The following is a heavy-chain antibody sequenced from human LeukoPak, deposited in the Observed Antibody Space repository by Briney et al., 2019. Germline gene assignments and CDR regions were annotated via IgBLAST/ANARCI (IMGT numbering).Heavy chain of an antibody. CDR3: AREGVRSGYFDY. CDR2: IIPIFGTA. J-gene: IGHJ4*02. D-gene: IGHD6-19*01. Sequence: SVKVSCKASGFTFTSYGISWVRQAPGQGLEWMGGIIPIFGTANYAQKLQGRVTITADESTSTAYMELSSLRSEDTAVYYCAREGVRSGYFDYWGQGTLVTVSS. V-gene: IGHV1-69*13. CDR1: GFTFTSYG.